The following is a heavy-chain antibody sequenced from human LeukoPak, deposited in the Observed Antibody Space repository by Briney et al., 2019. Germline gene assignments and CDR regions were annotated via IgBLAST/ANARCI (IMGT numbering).Heavy chain of an antibody. V-gene: IGHV1-2*02. CDR2: INPNSGGT. CDR1: GYTFTGYY. Sequence: ASVKVSCKASGYTFTGYYMHWVRQAPGQGLEWMGWINPNSGGTNYAQKFQGRVTMTRDTSISTAYMELSRLRSDDTAVYYCARGHDSSGWYDAFDIWGQGTVVTVSS. D-gene: IGHD6-19*01. CDR3: ARGHDSSGWYDAFDI. J-gene: IGHJ3*02.